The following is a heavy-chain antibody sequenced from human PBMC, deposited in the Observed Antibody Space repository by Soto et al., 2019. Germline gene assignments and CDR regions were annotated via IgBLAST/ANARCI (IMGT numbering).Heavy chain of an antibody. V-gene: IGHV1-18*01. CDR1: GYTFTSYG. D-gene: IGHD3-10*01. Sequence: GASVKVSCKASGYTFTSYGISCVRQAPGQGLECMGWISAYNGNTKSAQKLKRRATMTTDTSTSTAHMEMRSLTSEDTAVYYCARDTSMVRGVKFDYWGQGTLVTVSS. J-gene: IGHJ4*02. CDR2: ISAYNGNT. CDR3: ARDTSMVRGVKFDY.